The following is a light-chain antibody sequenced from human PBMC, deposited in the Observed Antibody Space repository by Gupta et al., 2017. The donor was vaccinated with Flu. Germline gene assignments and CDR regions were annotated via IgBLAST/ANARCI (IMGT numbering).Light chain of an antibody. CDR1: QSVSSY. CDR2: DAS. J-gene: IGKJ4*01. Sequence: EIVLTQSPATLSLSPGEGVTLSCRASQSVSSYLARYQQKPGQAPRLLIYDASNRATGIPARFSGSGSGTDFTLTISSLEPEDFAVYYCQQRSNGLTFGGGTKVEIK. V-gene: IGKV3-11*01. CDR3: QQRSNGLT.